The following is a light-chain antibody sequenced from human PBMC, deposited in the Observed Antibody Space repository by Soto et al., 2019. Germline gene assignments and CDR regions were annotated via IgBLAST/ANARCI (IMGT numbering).Light chain of an antibody. V-gene: IGKV1-39*01. CDR3: QQSYRSPYT. CDR1: QSINIY. Sequence: QMTQSPSSLSASVGDSVTVTCRASQSINIYLNWYQQKPGKAPTLLIYGASSSQSGVPSRFTGGGSRTDFTLTISSLQPEDFATYYCQQSYRSPYTFGQGTKLEIK. CDR2: GAS. J-gene: IGKJ2*01.